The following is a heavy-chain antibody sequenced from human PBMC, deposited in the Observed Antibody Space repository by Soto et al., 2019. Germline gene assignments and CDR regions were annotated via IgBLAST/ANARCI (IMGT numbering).Heavy chain of an antibody. J-gene: IGHJ6*02. D-gene: IGHD6-19*01. CDR2: ISAYNGNT. CDR1: GYTFTSYG. CDR3: AREGQWLVRYYYYGMDV. V-gene: IGHV1-18*01. Sequence: GASVKVSCKASGYTFTSYGISWVRQAPGQGLEWMGWISAYNGNTNYAQKLQGRVTMTTDTSTSTAYMELRSLRSDDTAVYYCAREGQWLVRYYYYGMDVWGQGTTVTVSS.